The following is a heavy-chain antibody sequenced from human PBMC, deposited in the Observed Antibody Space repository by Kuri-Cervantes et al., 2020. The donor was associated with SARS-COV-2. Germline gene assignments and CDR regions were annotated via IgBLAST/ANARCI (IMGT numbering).Heavy chain of an antibody. J-gene: IGHJ6*03. CDR2: ISYDGSNK. V-gene: IGHV3-30*18. CDR3: AKDRAYSRSKVSGYYYYMDV. CDR1: GFTFSSYG. D-gene: IGHD6-6*01. Sequence: GGSLRLSCAASGFTFSSYGMHWVRQAPGKGLEWVAVISYDGSNKYYADSVKGRFTISRDNSKNTLYLQMNSLRAEDTAVYYCAKDRAYSRSKVSGYYYYMDVWGKGTTVTVSS.